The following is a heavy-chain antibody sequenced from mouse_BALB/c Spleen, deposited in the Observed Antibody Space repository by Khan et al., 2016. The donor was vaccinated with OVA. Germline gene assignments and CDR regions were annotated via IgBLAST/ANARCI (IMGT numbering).Heavy chain of an antibody. D-gene: IGHD1-3*01. J-gene: IGHJ3*01. V-gene: IGHV1-7*01. CDR3: ARRGLNGIFVY. Sequence: QIQLVQSGAELAKPGASLKMSCMASGYSFITYWIHWVKQRPGQGLEWIGYIDPSTGYAEYNQKFTDKATLTADKSSSTAYMQLTSLTSEDSAVYYCARRGLNGIFVYWGQGTLVTVSA. CDR2: IDPSTGYA. CDR1: GYSFITYW.